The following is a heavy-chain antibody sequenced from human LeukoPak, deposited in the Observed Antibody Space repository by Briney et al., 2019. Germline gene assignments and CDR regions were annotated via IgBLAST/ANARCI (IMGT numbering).Heavy chain of an antibody. CDR3: AGTTDYSSFLAY. CDR1: GDSVSSYSAV. Sequence: SQTHSLTCAISGDSVSSYSAVWSWIRQSPSRGLEWLGRTYYRSRWHNEYAESVKSRISINSDTSKNQFSLQLNSVTPEDTAEYYCAGTTDYSSFLAYWGQGTLVTVSS. CDR2: TYYRSRWHN. D-gene: IGHD4-11*01. V-gene: IGHV6-1*01. J-gene: IGHJ4*02.